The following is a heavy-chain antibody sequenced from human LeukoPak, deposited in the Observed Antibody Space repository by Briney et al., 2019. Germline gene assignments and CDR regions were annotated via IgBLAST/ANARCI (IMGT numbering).Heavy chain of an antibody. Sequence: PSETLSLTCTVSGGSISSSSYYWGWIRQPPGKGLEWIGSIYYSGSTYYHPSLKSRVTISVDTSKSQFSLKLRSVTAADTAVYYCALLWFGESNWFDPWGQGTLVTVSS. CDR1: GGSISSSSYY. CDR2: IYYSGST. J-gene: IGHJ5*02. V-gene: IGHV4-39*01. CDR3: ALLWFGESNWFDP. D-gene: IGHD3-10*01.